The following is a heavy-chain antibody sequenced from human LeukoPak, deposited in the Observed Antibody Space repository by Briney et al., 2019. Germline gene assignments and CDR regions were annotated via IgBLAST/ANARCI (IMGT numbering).Heavy chain of an antibody. V-gene: IGHV3-9*01. Sequence: GRSLRLSCAASGFTFDDYAMHWVRQAPGKGLEWVSGISWNSGSIGYAGSVKGRFTISRDNAKNSLYLQMNSLRAEDTALYYCAKGVTGNTSEGAYIDYSGQGTLVTVSS. CDR2: ISWNSGSI. CDR3: AKGVTGNTSEGAYIDY. CDR1: GFTFDDYA. J-gene: IGHJ4*02. D-gene: IGHD1-7*01.